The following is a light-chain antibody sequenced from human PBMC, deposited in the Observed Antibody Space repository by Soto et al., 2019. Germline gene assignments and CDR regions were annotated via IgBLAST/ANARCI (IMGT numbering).Light chain of an antibody. CDR3: QQRSNWPIT. CDR2: DAS. CDR1: QSVNFY. Sequence: MVSAPSPTTLTLSPGERAALSCRASQSVNFYLTWYQQKPGQAPRLLIYDASNRATGIPSRFSGSGSGTDFTLTISSLEPEDFAVYYCQQRSNWPITFGQGTRLEIK. V-gene: IGKV3-11*01. J-gene: IGKJ5*01.